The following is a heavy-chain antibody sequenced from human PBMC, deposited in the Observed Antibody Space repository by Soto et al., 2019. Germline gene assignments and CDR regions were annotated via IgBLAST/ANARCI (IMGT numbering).Heavy chain of an antibody. Sequence: QVQLVQSGAEVKKPGSSVKVSCKASGGTFSSYAISWVRQAPGQGLEWMGGIIPIFGTANYAQKFQGRVTITADESTSTAYMELSSLRSEDTAVYYCAGKDSDFWSGYYTFRNYYGMDVWGQGTTVTVSS. V-gene: IGHV1-69*12. CDR3: AGKDSDFWSGYYTFRNYYGMDV. CDR2: IIPIFGTA. J-gene: IGHJ6*02. D-gene: IGHD3-3*01. CDR1: GGTFSSYA.